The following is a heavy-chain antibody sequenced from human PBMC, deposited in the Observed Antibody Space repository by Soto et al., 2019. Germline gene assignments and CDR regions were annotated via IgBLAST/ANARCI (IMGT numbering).Heavy chain of an antibody. Sequence: QVQVVQSGVEVRRHGSSVKVSCKASGDTFKNCVISWVRQAPGQGLEWMGGIIPLFGTTDFAQRFQGRLTITTDESTTTAYMELSRLRSQDTATYYCAAELGVGKLSVFWGQGTTVIVSS. CDR1: GDTFKNCV. V-gene: IGHV1-69*01. CDR2: IIPLFGTT. CDR3: AAELGVGKLSVF. D-gene: IGHD7-27*01. J-gene: IGHJ6*02.